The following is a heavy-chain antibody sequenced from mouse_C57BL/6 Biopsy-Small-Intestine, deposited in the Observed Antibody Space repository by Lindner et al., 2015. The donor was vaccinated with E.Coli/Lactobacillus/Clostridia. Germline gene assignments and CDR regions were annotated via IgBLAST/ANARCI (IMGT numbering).Heavy chain of an antibody. V-gene: IGHV1-7*01. CDR3: VRGFDYDAYAMDY. D-gene: IGHD2-4*01. CDR2: INPSSGYT. CDR1: GYNFINYW. Sequence: VQLQESGAELAKPGASVKLSCKASGYNFINYWMHWVKQRPGQGLEWIGYINPSSGYTKYDQKFKDKATLTADRSSSTAFMQLNSLTFEDSAVYYCVRGFDYDAYAMDYWGQGTSVTVSS. J-gene: IGHJ4*01.